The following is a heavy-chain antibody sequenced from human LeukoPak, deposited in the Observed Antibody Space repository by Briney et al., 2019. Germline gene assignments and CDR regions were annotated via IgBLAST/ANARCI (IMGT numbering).Heavy chain of an antibody. Sequence: SETLSLTCTVSGYSISSGYYWGWIRQPPGKGLEWIGSIYHSGSTYYNPSLKSRVTISVDTSKNQFSLKLSSVTAADTAVYYCARVRGELDAFDIWGQGTMVTVSS. CDR2: IYHSGST. CDR1: GYSISSGYY. D-gene: IGHD1-26*01. J-gene: IGHJ3*02. V-gene: IGHV4-38-2*02. CDR3: ARVRGELDAFDI.